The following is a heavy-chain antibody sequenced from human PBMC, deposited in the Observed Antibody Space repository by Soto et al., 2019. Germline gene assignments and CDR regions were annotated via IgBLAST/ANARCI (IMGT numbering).Heavy chain of an antibody. CDR1: RFTFSDYA. D-gene: IGHD3-3*02. CDR3: AKDSFSRTGIYDPFDT. V-gene: IGHV3-23*01. Sequence: SGGSLRLSCAASRFTFSDYALSWVRQAPGKGLEWVPVIGGDGGSPYYADSVKGRFTVSRDNSKNTLYLQMESRRAEDTAVFYCAKDSFSRTGIYDPFDTWGQGTMVPVS. J-gene: IGHJ3*02. CDR2: IGGDGGSP.